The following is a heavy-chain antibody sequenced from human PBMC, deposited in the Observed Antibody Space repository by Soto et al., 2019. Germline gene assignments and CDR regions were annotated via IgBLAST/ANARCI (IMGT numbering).Heavy chain of an antibody. Sequence: EVQLSESGGGLVQPGGSLRLSCAASGFTFRIYAMGWVRQAPGKGLEGVSDNSGSGSNTYDADAVKGRFTISRDNSKNMLYLQMNSLRVEDTAVYYCAKDTAYDSSGYYVSLNYYFDNWGQGTLVTVSS. CDR2: NSGSGSNT. CDR3: AKDTAYDSSGYYVSLNYYFDN. J-gene: IGHJ4*02. D-gene: IGHD3-22*01. CDR1: GFTFRIYA. V-gene: IGHV3-23*01.